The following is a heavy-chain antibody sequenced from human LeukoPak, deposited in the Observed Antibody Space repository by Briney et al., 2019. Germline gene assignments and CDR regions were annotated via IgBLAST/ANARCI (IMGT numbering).Heavy chain of an antibody. CDR2: ISAYNGNT. Sequence: ASVKVSCKASGYTFTSYGISWVRQAPGQGLEWMGWISAYNGNTNYAQKLQGRVTMTTDTSTSTAYMELRSLRSDDTAVYYCARDKGPRPYYYYMDVWGKGTTVTVSS. J-gene: IGHJ6*03. V-gene: IGHV1-18*01. CDR3: ARDKGPRPYYYYMDV. CDR1: GYTFTSYG.